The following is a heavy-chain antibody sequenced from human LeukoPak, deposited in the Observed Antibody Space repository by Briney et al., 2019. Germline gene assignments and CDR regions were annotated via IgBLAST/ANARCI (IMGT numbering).Heavy chain of an antibody. CDR3: AKRPSDYGDYVTYFDY. Sequence: GGSLRLSCAASGFSFISYGMHWVRQAPGKGLEWVGVISDDGRNKKYADSVKGRFTISRDNSKDTQYLQMNSLRDEDTAVYYCAKRPSDYGDYVTYFDYWGQGTLVTVSS. V-gene: IGHV3-30*18. D-gene: IGHD4-17*01. CDR2: ISDDGRNK. J-gene: IGHJ4*02. CDR1: GFSFISYG.